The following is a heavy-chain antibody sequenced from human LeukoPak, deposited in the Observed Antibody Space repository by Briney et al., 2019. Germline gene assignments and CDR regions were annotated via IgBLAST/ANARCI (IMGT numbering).Heavy chain of an antibody. D-gene: IGHD1-26*01. Sequence: PSETLSLTCTVSGGSISSSSYYWGWIRQPPGKGLEWIGSIYYSGSTYYNPSLKSRATISVDTSKNQFSLKLSSVTAADTAVYYCARHPVGAPAYWGQGTLVTVSS. CDR2: IYYSGST. CDR1: GGSISSSSYY. J-gene: IGHJ4*02. CDR3: ARHPVGAPAY. V-gene: IGHV4-39*01.